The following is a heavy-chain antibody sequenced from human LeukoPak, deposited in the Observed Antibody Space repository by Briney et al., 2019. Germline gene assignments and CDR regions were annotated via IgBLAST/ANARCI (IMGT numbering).Heavy chain of an antibody. V-gene: IGHV1-8*01. CDR3: ARAFYSSASGGGNYFDF. CDR2: MNPNNGST. CDR1: GYTFTRFD. Sequence: ASVKVSCNPSGYTFTRFDISWVRQAPGQGLEWMGWMNPNNGSTGYAQKFQGRVTMTSSASIRTAYLELRGLRSEDTAVYYCARAFYSSASGGGNYFDFWGQGTPVTVSS. J-gene: IGHJ4*02. D-gene: IGHD6-6*01.